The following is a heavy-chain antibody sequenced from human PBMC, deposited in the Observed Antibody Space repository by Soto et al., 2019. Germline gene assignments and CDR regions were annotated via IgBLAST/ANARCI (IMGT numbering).Heavy chain of an antibody. CDR1: GYSFTGYF. D-gene: IGHD6-19*01. CDR3: ARVAVSGTIDL. CDR2: INPNRGDT. J-gene: IGHJ5*02. V-gene: IGHV1-2*02. Sequence: WASVKVSCKASGYSFTGYFLDWVRQAPGHGLEWMGGINPNRGDTQYAQRFEGRVTMTRDPSISTAYMEVSGLTSDDTAVYYCARVAVSGTIDLWGQGTLVTVSS.